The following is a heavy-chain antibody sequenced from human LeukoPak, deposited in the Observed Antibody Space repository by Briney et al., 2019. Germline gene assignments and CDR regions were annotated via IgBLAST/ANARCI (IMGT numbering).Heavy chain of an antibody. D-gene: IGHD3-10*01. Sequence: GGSLRLSCAASGFTFSSYAMSWVRQAPGKGLEWVSAISGSGGSTYYADSVKGRFTISRDNSRNTLYLQMNSLRAEDTAVYYCAKEGAAMGYGSGSYPHDPWGQGTLVTVSS. CDR2: ISGSGGST. J-gene: IGHJ5*02. V-gene: IGHV3-23*01. CDR1: GFTFSSYA. CDR3: AKEGAAMGYGSGSYPHDP.